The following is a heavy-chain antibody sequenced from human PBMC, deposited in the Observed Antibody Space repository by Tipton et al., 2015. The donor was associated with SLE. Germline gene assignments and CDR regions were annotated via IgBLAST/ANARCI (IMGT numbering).Heavy chain of an antibody. D-gene: IGHD6-19*01. V-gene: IGHV3-74*01. CDR3: ARAPYTSGWYSNYYYMDV. J-gene: IGHJ6*03. CDR2: IKSDGTIT. Sequence: SLRLSCAASGFSFSGYWMHWVRQGPGEGLGWVSSIKSDGTITRYAESVKGRFTISRDNAKKTLYLQMSNLRVGDTAVYYCARAPYTSGWYSNYYYMDVWGKGTTVTVSS. CDR1: GFSFSGYW.